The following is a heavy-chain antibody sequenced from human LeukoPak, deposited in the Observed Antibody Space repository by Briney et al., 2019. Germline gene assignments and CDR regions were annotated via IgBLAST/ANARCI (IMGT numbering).Heavy chain of an antibody. CDR2: MNDNSGNT. CDR3: ARIDSMYYDIPTR. Sequence: GASVKVSFKASGYTFTSYDINWVRQATGQGREWMGWMNDNSGNTGYAQKFQGTVTMTRNTSISTAYMELSSLRSEDTAVYYCARIDSMYYDIPTRWGQGTLVTVSS. CDR1: GYTFTSYD. J-gene: IGHJ4*02. D-gene: IGHD3-9*01. V-gene: IGHV1-8*01.